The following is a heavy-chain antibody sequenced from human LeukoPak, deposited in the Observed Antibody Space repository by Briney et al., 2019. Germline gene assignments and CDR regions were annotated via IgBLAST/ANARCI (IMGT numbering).Heavy chain of an antibody. CDR1: GGSISSSSYY. Sequence: SETLSLTCTVSGGSISSSSYYWGWIRQPPGKGLEWIGSIYYSGSTYYNPSLKSRVTISVDTSKNQFSLKLSSVTAADTAVYYCARGPTMLPDYYYYYMDVWGKGTTVTISS. V-gene: IGHV4-39*01. CDR2: IYYSGST. CDR3: ARGPTMLPDYYYYYMDV. J-gene: IGHJ6*03. D-gene: IGHD3-10*01.